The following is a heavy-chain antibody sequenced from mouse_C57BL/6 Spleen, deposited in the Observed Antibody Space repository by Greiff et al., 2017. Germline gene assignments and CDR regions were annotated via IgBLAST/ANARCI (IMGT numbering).Heavy chain of an antibody. V-gene: IGHV5-17*01. CDR2: ISSGSSTI. Sequence: EVKVVESGGGLVKPGGSLKLSCAASGFTFSDYGMHWVRQAPEKGLEWVAYISSGSSTIYYADTVKGRFTISRDNAKNTLFLQMTSLRSEDTAMYYCAINYYGSSPCFAYWGQGTLVTVSA. J-gene: IGHJ3*01. D-gene: IGHD1-1*01. CDR3: AINYYGSSPCFAY. CDR1: GFTFSDYG.